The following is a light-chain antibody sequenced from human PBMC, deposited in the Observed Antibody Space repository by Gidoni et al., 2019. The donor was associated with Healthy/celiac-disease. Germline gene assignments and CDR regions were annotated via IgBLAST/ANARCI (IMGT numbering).Light chain of an antibody. V-gene: IGKV3-15*01. CDR1: QSVSSN. Sequence: EIVMTQSPATLSVSPGERATLSCRASQSVSSNLAWYQQKPGQAPRLLIYGASTRATGIPARFSGSGSGTEFTLTISSLQSEDFAVYYCQHQSTFXGXTKVEIK. CDR2: GAS. CDR3: QHQST. J-gene: IGKJ4*01.